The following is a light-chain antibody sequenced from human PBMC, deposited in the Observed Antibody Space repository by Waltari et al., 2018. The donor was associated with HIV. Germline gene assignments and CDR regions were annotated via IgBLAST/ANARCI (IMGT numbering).Light chain of an antibody. CDR1: SSNIGSYT. J-gene: IGLJ1*01. Sequence: QSVLTQPPSASGTPGQRISISCSGCSSNIGSYTVNWYQQLPGAAPNLLIYNNNQRPSGVPDRFSGSKSGTSASLAISGLQSEDEADYYCAAWDDSLNGYVFGTGTKVTVL. V-gene: IGLV1-44*01. CDR2: NNN. CDR3: AAWDDSLNGYV.